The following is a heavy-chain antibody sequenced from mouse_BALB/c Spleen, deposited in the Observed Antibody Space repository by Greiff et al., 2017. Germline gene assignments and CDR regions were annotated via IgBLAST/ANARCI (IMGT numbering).Heavy chain of an antibody. D-gene: IGHD2-3*01. CDR3: TRSDDGYYPFAY. J-gene: IGHJ3*01. CDR1: GYTFTSYW. Sequence: EVKVVESGTVLARPGASVKMSCKASGYTFTSYWMHRVKQRPGQGLEWIGAIYPGNSDTSYNQKFKGKAKLTAVTSTSTAYMELSSLTNEDSAVYYCTRSDDGYYPFAYWGQGTLVTVSA. V-gene: IGHV1-5*01. CDR2: IYPGNSDT.